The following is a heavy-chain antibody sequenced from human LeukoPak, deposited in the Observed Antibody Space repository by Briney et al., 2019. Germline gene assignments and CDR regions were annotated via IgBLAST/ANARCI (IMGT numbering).Heavy chain of an antibody. J-gene: IGHJ4*02. CDR3: VRVPVTKQWLVQGTGYFDY. Sequence: GESLKISCKGSGYSFTSYWIGWVRQMPGKGLEWMGIIYPGDSDTRYSPSFQGQVTISDDKYISTAYLQWRSLKASDTAMYYCVRVPVTKQWLVQGTGYFDYWGQGTLVTVSS. D-gene: IGHD6-19*01. CDR1: GYSFTSYW. CDR2: IYPGDSDT. V-gene: IGHV5-51*01.